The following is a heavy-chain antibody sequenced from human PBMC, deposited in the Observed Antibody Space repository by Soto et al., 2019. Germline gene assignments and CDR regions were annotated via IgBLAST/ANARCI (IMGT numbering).Heavy chain of an antibody. CDR3: ARVLRYFYWSSIGRYIDD. CDR1: GYTFGGYG. J-gene: IGHJ4*02. D-gene: IGHD3-9*01. Sequence: ASVKVSCKASGYTFGGYGISWVRQAPGQGLEWMGWISAYNGNTNYAQKLQGRVTMTTDTSTSTAYMELRRLRSDDTAVYFCARVLRYFYWSSIGRYIDDWGRGTLVTVSS. V-gene: IGHV1-18*01. CDR2: ISAYNGNT.